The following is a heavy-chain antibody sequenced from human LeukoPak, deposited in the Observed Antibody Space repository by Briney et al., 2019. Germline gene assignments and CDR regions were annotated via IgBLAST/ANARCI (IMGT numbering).Heavy chain of an antibody. Sequence: RASLRLSCAASGFSFSATWMHWVRQAPGKGLEWVSRIHSDGINTIYADSVKGRFTISRDNAKNTVFLQMDGLRAEDTAVYYCATDRSYTVDIWGQGTMVTVSS. CDR1: GFSFSATW. J-gene: IGHJ3*02. V-gene: IGHV3-74*01. CDR3: ATDRSYTVDI. CDR2: IHSDGINT.